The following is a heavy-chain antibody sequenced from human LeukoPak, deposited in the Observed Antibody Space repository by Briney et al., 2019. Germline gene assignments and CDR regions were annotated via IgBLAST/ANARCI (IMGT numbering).Heavy chain of an antibody. CDR2: IYYSGRT. J-gene: IGHJ6*02. V-gene: IGHV4-59*01. Sequence: SETLSLTCTVSGGSISSYYWSWIRQPPGTGMEWVGYIYYSGRTNYNTSLKSRVTISVDTSKDQFSLKLSSVTAAHTAVYYCARVVLDCSSTSCPADYYYGMDVWGQGTTVTVSS. CDR3: ARVVLDCSSTSCPADYYYGMDV. D-gene: IGHD2-2*01. CDR1: GGSISSYY.